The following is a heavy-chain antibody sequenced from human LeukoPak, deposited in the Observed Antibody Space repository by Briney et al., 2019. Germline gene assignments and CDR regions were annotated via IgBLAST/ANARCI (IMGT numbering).Heavy chain of an antibody. V-gene: IGHV1-24*01. J-gene: IGHJ3*02. CDR3: ATALWFRELQAAFDI. CDR2: FDPEDGET. D-gene: IGHD3-10*01. CDR1: GYTLTELS. Sequence: ASVKVSCKVSGYTLTELSMHWVRQAPGKGLEWIGGFDPEDGETIYAQKFQGRVTMTEDTSTDTAYMELSSLRSEDTAVYYCATALWFRELQAAFDIWGQGTMVSVSS.